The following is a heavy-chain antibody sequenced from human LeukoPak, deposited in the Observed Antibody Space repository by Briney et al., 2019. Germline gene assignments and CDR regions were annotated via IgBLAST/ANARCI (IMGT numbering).Heavy chain of an antibody. D-gene: IGHD3-10*01. CDR1: GGSVSSGSYY. Sequence: SETLSLTCTVSGGSVSSGSYYWSWIRQPPGKGLEWIGYIHHSGSSYYNPSLKSRVIISVDTSKNQFSLKLNSVTAADTAVYYCANYGSGSYRFDPWGQGTLVTVSS. V-gene: IGHV4-31*03. CDR3: ANYGSGSYRFDP. J-gene: IGHJ5*02. CDR2: IHHSGSS.